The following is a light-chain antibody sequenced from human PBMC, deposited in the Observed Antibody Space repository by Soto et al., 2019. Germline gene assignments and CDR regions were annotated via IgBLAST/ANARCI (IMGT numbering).Light chain of an antibody. CDR1: QSISSY. V-gene: IGKV1-39*01. CDR3: QQSSSTPRT. CDR2: AAS. Sequence: DIQMTQSPSSLSASVGDRVTITCRASQSISSYLNWYQQKPGKAPKLLIYAASSLQSGVPSRFSGSGSGTDFTLTISSLQPEDFATYYCQQSSSTPRTFGQGTMVEIK. J-gene: IGKJ1*01.